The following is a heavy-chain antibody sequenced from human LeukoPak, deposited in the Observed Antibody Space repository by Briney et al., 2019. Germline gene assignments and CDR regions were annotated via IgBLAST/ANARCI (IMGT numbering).Heavy chain of an antibody. CDR2: INPNSGGT. CDR1: GYTFSYYY. Sequence: ASVKVSCKASGYTFSYYYMHWVRQAPGQGLEWMGWINPNSGGTNYAQKFQGRVTMTRDTSISTAYMELSRLRSDDTAVYYCARGQQLVRGFDYWGQGTLVTVSS. J-gene: IGHJ4*02. D-gene: IGHD6-6*01. V-gene: IGHV1-2*02. CDR3: ARGQQLVRGFDY.